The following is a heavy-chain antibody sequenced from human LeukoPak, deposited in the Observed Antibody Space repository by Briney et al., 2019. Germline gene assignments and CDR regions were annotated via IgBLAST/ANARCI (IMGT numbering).Heavy chain of an antibody. J-gene: IGHJ6*02. V-gene: IGHV1-2*02. Sequence: APVKVSCKASGYSFTGYYVHWVRQAPGQGLEWVGWISPNSSGTHYVQKFQGRVTMTSDTSINTAYMELSSLRFDDTAVYYCASNPYETFYSMDVWGQGTTVTVSS. D-gene: IGHD2-15*01. CDR2: ISPNSSGT. CDR3: ASNPYETFYSMDV. CDR1: GYSFTGYY.